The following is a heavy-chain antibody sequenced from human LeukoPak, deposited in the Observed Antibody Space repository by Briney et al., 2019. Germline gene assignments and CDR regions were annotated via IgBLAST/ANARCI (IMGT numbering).Heavy chain of an antibody. V-gene: IGHV3-53*04. CDR1: GFTVSSNY. CDR2: IYSGGST. J-gene: IGHJ5*02. CDR3: ARDLSSGWYPWFDP. D-gene: IGHD6-19*01. Sequence: GGSLRLSCAASGFTVSSNYMSWVRQAPGKGLEWVSVIYSGGSTYYADSVKGRFTISRHNSKNTLYLQMNSLRAEDTAVYYCARDLSSGWYPWFDPWGQGTLVTVSS.